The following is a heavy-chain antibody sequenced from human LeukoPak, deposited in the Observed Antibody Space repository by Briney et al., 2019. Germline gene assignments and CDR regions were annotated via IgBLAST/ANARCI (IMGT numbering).Heavy chain of an antibody. D-gene: IGHD3-10*01. J-gene: IGHJ6*02. CDR2: ISSSSSYI. CDR1: GFTFSSYS. Sequence: GSLRLSCAASGFTFSSYSMNWVRQAPGKGLEWVSSISSSSSYIYYADSVKGRFTISRDNAKNSLYLQMNSLRAEDTAVYYCAVVGWPRNYFGSGSQTHLGYYYGMDVWGQGTTVTVSS. V-gene: IGHV3-21*01. CDR3: AVVGWPRNYFGSGSQTHLGYYYGMDV.